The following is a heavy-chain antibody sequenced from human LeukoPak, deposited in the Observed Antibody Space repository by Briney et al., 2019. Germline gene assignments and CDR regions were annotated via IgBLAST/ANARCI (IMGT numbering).Heavy chain of an antibody. J-gene: IGHJ2*01. CDR1: GYSFTSYW. D-gene: IGHD6-19*01. CDR3: ARTAVAGTGGWYFDL. V-gene: IGHV5-51*01. CDR2: ISPGGSDT. Sequence: GESLKISCKGSGYSFTSYWIGWVRQMPGKGLEWMGIISPGGSDTGYSPSFQGQVTISADKSISTAYLQWSSLKASDTAMYYCARTAVAGTGGWYFDLWGRGTLVTVSS.